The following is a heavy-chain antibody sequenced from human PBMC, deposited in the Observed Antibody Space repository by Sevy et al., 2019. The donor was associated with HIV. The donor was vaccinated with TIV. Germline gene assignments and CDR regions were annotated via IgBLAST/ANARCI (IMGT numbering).Heavy chain of an antibody. Sequence: SETLSLTCTVSGGSITSLYWNWIRQPPGKGLEWIANIYYNGHINYNPSLKSRVTLSLDTTKNQFSLTLSSVTAADTAKYYCAGENAWGSGYSWGQGTLVTVSS. V-gene: IGHV4-59*08. CDR3: AGENAWGSGYS. J-gene: IGHJ4*02. D-gene: IGHD6-19*01. CDR1: GGSITSLY. CDR2: IYYNGHI.